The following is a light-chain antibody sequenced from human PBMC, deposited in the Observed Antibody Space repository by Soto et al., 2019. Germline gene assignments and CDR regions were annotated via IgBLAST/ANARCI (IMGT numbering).Light chain of an antibody. J-gene: IGKJ2*01. CDR2: DAA. CDR3: QQYNSYSGYT. Sequence: DIQMTQSPSTLSASVGDRVTITCRSSQSISSWLAWYQQKPGKAPKLLIYDAASLESGVPSRFSSSGSGTEFTITISSLQPDDFATYYCQQYNSYSGYTFGQGTKLEIK. CDR1: QSISSW. V-gene: IGKV1-5*01.